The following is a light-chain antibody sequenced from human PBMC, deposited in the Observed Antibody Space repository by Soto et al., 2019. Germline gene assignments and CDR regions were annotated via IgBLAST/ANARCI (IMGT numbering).Light chain of an antibody. CDR2: ESS. J-gene: IGKJ1*01. V-gene: IGKV3-11*01. CDR1: QNVANY. CDR3: QQCYNWPQWT. Sequence: EIVLTQSPATLSLSPGERATLSCRASQNVANYLDWYQQKPGQAPRLLIYESSNRATGIAARFSGSGSGTDFTLTISSLEPEDFAVYYCQQCYNWPQWTFGQGTKVDIK.